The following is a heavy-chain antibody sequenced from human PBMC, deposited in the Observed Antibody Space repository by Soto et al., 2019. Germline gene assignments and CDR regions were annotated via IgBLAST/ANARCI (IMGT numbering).Heavy chain of an antibody. CDR2: IYYSGST. J-gene: IGHJ3*02. CDR1: GGSISSYY. Sequence: PSETLSLTCTVSGGSISSYYWSWIRQPPGKGLEWIGYIYYSGSTNYNPSLKSRVTISVDTSKNQFSLKLSSVTAADTAVYYCARVYGLGAFDSWGQGTMVTVSS. V-gene: IGHV4-59*01. D-gene: IGHD4-17*01. CDR3: ARVYGLGAFDS.